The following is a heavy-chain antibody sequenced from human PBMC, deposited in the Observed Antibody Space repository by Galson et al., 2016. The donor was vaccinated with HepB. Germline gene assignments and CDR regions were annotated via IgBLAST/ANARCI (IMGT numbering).Heavy chain of an antibody. CDR1: GGSISCSNW. Sequence: SETLSLTCAVSGGSISCSNWWSWVRQSPGKGLEWIAEIYHSGGTKFNPSLRSRVTISVDKSKNQFSLSLSSVTAADTAVYYCAKSVRHYYDSSAYPARGYWNWFDSWGQGTLVSVSS. J-gene: IGHJ5*01. V-gene: IGHV4-4*02. CDR2: IYHSGGT. CDR3: AKSVRHYYDSSAYPARGYWNWFDS. D-gene: IGHD3-22*01.